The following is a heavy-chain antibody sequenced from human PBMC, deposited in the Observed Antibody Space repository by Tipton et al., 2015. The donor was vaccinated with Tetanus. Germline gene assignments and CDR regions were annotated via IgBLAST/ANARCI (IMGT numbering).Heavy chain of an antibody. CDR2: ISYSSTSI. D-gene: IGHD2-21*01. CDR3: ARRGEARANWFDS. J-gene: IGHJ5*01. Sequence: SLRLSCAGSGFSFRGFGMNWVRQAPGKGLEWVSYISYSSTSIYYADSVKGRFVVSRDNAKNSLSLQMNTLRDDDTAVYYCARRGEARANWFDSWGQGTLVTVSS. CDR1: GFSFRGFG. V-gene: IGHV3-48*02.